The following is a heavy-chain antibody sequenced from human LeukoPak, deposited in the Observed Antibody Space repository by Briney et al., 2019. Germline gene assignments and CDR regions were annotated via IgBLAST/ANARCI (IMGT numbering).Heavy chain of an antibody. CDR2: IYYSGST. D-gene: IGHD3-10*01. J-gene: IGHJ5*02. CDR1: GGSFSGYY. V-gene: IGHV4-59*01. Sequence: PSETLSLTCAVYGGSFSGYYWSWIRLPPGKGLEWNGSIYYSGSTNYNPSLKSRVTISVDTSKNQFSLKLSSVTAADTAVYYCARIPHYYYGSGSYPSGWFDPWGQGTLVTVSS. CDR3: ARIPHYYYGSGSYPSGWFDP.